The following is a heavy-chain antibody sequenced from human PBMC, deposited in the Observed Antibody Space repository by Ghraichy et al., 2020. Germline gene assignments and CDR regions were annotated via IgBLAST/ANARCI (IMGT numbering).Heavy chain of an antibody. D-gene: IGHD6-25*01. CDR3: AAGVRFSSGWYFPF. CDR1: GFSFGSSA. Sequence: SVKVSCKASGFSFGSSAVQWVRQAPGQHLEWIGWIAIGSGDTNYAPMLQERVTITRDMSTDTAYLELSRLRSEDTAVYFCAAGVRFSSGWYFPFWGQGTLVTVSS. J-gene: IGHJ4*02. V-gene: IGHV1-58*01. CDR2: IAIGSGDT.